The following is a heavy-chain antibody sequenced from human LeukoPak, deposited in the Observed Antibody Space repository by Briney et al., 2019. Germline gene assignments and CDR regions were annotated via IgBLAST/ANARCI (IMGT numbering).Heavy chain of an antibody. J-gene: IGHJ6*03. V-gene: IGHV4-59*01. CDR2: IYDSGST. Sequence: PSETLSLTCTVSGGSISSYYWSWIRQPPGKGLVWIGYIYDSGSTNYNPSLKSRVTISVDTSKNQFSLKLSFVTAADTAVYYCARVPRYYYYMDVWGKGTTVTVSS. CDR3: ARVPRYYYYMDV. CDR1: GGSISSYY.